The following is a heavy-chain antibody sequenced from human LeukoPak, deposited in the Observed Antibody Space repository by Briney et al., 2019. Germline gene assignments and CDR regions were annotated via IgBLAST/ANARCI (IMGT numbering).Heavy chain of an antibody. CDR1: GDSISSKSAA. V-gene: IGHV6-1*01. CDR3: LRDSGYGNDACDI. D-gene: IGHD5-12*01. CDR2: TYYRPKWYN. J-gene: IGHJ3*02. Sequence: SQTLSLTCAISGDSISSKSAAWNWIRQSPSRGLEWLGRTYYRPKWYNDYSPFVKSRIIINPDISKNQFSLQLNSVSPEDTAVYYCLRDSGYGNDACDIWGQGTVVTVSS.